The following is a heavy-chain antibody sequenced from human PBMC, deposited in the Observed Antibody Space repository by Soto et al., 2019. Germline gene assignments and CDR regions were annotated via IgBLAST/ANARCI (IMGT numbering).Heavy chain of an antibody. J-gene: IGHJ4*02. CDR3: ARDRRYYDRSGYYYDY. V-gene: IGHV1-58*02. CDR2: IVVGSGNT. CDR1: GFTFTSSA. Sequence: SVKVSCKASGFTFTSSAMQWVRQARGQRLEWIGWIVVGSGNTNYAQKFQERVTITRDMSTSTAYMELSSLRSEDTVVYYCARDRRYYDRSGYYYDYWGQGTLVTVSS. D-gene: IGHD3-22*01.